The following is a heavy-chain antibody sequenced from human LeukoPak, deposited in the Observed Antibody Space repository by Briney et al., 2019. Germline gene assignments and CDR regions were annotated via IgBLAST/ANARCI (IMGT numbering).Heavy chain of an antibody. D-gene: IGHD3-22*01. CDR1: GGSISSYY. CDR3: ARHPEYYDSSGYNDY. CDR2: IYYSGST. V-gene: IGHV4-59*01. Sequence: PSETLSLTCTVSGGSISSYYWSWIRQPPGKGLEWIGYIYYSGSTNYNPSLKSRVTISVDTSKNQFSLKLSSVTAADTAVYYCARHPEYYDSSGYNDYWGQGTLVTVSS. J-gene: IGHJ4*02.